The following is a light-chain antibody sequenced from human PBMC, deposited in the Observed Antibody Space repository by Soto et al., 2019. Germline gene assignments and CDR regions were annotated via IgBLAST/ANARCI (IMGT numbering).Light chain of an antibody. CDR1: QRITTY. CDR3: QQSYSTTWT. CDR2: AAS. Sequence: DIQMSQSRSSLSSSVEDRVTITCRACQRITTYLNWYQQRPGKAPKLLIYAASSLQSGVPSRFSGSGSETHFTLTISSLQPEDFATYSCQQSYSTTWTFGQGTKV. V-gene: IGKV1-39*01. J-gene: IGKJ1*01.